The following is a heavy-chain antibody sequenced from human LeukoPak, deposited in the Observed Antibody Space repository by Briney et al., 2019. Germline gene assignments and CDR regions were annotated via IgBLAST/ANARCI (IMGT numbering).Heavy chain of an antibody. D-gene: IGHD3-16*01. Sequence: GGSLRLSCAASGFTFSSYAMSWVRQAPGKGLEWVSIIYSGGNTHYADSVKGRFTISRDNSKNTLYLQMNSLRVEDTAVYYCARLGGSHGVAFDIWGQGTMVTVSS. CDR2: IYSGGNT. V-gene: IGHV3-53*01. CDR1: GFTFSSYA. J-gene: IGHJ3*02. CDR3: ARLGGSHGVAFDI.